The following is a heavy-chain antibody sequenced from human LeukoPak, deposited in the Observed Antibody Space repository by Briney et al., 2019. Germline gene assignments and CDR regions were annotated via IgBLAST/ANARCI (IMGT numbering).Heavy chain of an antibody. Sequence: GGSLRLSCAGSGFIFSSYWMSWVRQAPGKGLEWVSGISGSGGGTNYADSVKGRFTISRDNSKNTLYLQMNSLRAEDTAVYYCAKDPQANGWTFYFDYWGQGTLVTVSS. CDR3: AKDPQANGWTFYFDY. J-gene: IGHJ4*02. V-gene: IGHV3-23*01. CDR1: GFIFSSYW. D-gene: IGHD6-19*01. CDR2: ISGSGGGT.